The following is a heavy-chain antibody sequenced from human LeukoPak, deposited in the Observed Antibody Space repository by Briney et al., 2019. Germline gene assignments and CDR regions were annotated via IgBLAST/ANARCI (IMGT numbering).Heavy chain of an antibody. D-gene: IGHD3-16*02. Sequence: SETLSLTCAVYGGSLSGYYWSWIRQPPGKGLEWIGEINHSGSTNCNPSLKSRVTISVDTSKNQFSLKLSSVTAADTAVYYCASGDYVWGSYRYMALDYWGQGTLVTVSS. J-gene: IGHJ4*02. V-gene: IGHV4-34*01. CDR1: GGSLSGYY. CDR2: INHSGST. CDR3: ASGDYVWGSYRYMALDY.